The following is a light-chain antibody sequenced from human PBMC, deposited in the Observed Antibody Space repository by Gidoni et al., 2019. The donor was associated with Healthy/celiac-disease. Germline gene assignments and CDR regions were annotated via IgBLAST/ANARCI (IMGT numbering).Light chain of an antibody. J-gene: IGKJ5*01. CDR1: QSVSSSY. CDR2: GAS. Sequence: EIVLTQSPGTLFLSPGERATLSCRASQSVSSSYLAWYQQKPGQAPRLLIYGASSRATGLPERFSGSGSGTDFTLTISRLEPEDFAGYYCQQYGSSPGTFGQGTRLEIK. V-gene: IGKV3-20*01. CDR3: QQYGSSPGT.